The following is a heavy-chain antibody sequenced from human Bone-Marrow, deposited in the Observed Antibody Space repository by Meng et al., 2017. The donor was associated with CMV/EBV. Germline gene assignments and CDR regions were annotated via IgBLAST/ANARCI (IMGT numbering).Heavy chain of an antibody. J-gene: IGHJ6*02. D-gene: IGHD2-2*01. Sequence: GESLKISCAASGFTFSNYAMGWVRQAPGKGLEWVSVIYSGGSSAYYAASVKGPFTISRDNSKNTLYLQMDSQRAEDTAVYYCAKDGPAQLPQFYYYGVDVWGQGTTVTVSS. CDR2: IYSGGSSA. CDR1: GFTFSNYA. V-gene: IGHV3-23*03. CDR3: AKDGPAQLPQFYYYGVDV.